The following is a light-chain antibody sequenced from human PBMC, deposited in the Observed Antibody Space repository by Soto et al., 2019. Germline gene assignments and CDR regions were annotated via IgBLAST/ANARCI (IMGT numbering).Light chain of an antibody. V-gene: IGKV3-20*01. CDR2: GAS. CDR1: QSVSSSY. CDR3: HQYCSSPPFT. Sequence: EIVLTQSPGTLSLSPGERATLSCRASQSVSSSYLAWFQQQPGQAPRLLIYGASSRATGIPDRFSGSGSGTDFTLTISRLEPEDFAVYYCHQYCSSPPFTFGPGTTVDVK. J-gene: IGKJ3*01.